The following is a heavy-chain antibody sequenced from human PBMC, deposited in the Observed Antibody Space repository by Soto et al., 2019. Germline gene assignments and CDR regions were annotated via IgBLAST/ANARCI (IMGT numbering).Heavy chain of an antibody. CDR2: ISGSGGST. J-gene: IGHJ5*02. CDR1: GFTFSSYA. D-gene: IGHD6-13*01. CDR3: AKGGSDSSSWYDGGFDP. V-gene: IGHV3-23*01. Sequence: GGSLRLSCAASGFTFSSYAMSWVRQAPGKGLEWVSAISGSGGSTYYADSVKGRFTISRDNSKNTLYLQMNSLRAEDTAVYYCAKGGSDSSSWYDGGFDPWGQGTLVTVSS.